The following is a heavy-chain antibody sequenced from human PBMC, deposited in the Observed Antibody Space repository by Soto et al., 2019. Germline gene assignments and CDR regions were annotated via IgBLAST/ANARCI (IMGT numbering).Heavy chain of an antibody. Sequence: QVQLVQSGAEVKKPGSSVKVSCKASGGTFSSYAISWVRQAPGQGLEWMGGLIPIFGTANYAQKFQGRVTITADESTSTADMELSSLRSEDTAVYYCARSPRVWDVVVVADAYSYGMDVWGQGTTVTVSS. D-gene: IGHD2-15*01. CDR2: LIPIFGTA. V-gene: IGHV1-69*01. CDR1: GGTFSSYA. J-gene: IGHJ6*02. CDR3: ARSPRVWDVVVVADAYSYGMDV.